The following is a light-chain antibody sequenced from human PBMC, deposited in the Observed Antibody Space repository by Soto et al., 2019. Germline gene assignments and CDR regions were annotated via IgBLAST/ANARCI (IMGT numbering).Light chain of an antibody. V-gene: IGKV1-5*01. CDR2: DAS. CDR1: QTISSW. Sequence: DIQMTQSPSTLSGSVGDRVTITCRASQTISSWLAWYQQKPGKAPKLLIYDASRLESGVPSRFGGSGSGTEFNLSISSLQIDDFAIYECQEYNSYSGTFGPGTKVDIK. J-gene: IGKJ1*01. CDR3: QEYNSYSGT.